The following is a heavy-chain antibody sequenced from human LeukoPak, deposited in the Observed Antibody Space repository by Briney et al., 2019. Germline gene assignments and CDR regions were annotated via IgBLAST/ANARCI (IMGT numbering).Heavy chain of an antibody. CDR3: ARGRYCGGDCYDNWFDP. Sequence: GSLRLSCAASGFTFSSYAMSWIRQPPGKGLEWIGEINHSGSTNYNPSLKSRVTISVDTSKNQFSLKLSSVTAADTAVYYCARGRYCGGDCYDNWFDPWGQGTLVTVSS. V-gene: IGHV4-34*01. CDR2: INHSGST. J-gene: IGHJ5*02. D-gene: IGHD2-21*02. CDR1: GFTFSSYA.